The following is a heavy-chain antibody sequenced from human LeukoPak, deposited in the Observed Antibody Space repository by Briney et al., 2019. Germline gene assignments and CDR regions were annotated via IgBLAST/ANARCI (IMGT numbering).Heavy chain of an antibody. Sequence: ASVKVSCKASGYTLTGHYMHWVRQAPGQGLEWMGWMNPNSGGTNYAQKLQGRVTLTRDTSISTAYMELSRLKSDDTALYYCARATSGWSELDYWGQGTLATVSS. CDR2: MNPNSGGT. J-gene: IGHJ4*02. V-gene: IGHV1-2*02. D-gene: IGHD6-19*01. CDR1: GYTLTGHY. CDR3: ARATSGWSELDY.